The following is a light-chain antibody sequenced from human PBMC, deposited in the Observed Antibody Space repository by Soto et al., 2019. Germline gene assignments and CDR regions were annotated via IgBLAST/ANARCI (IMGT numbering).Light chain of an antibody. CDR3: QSYDSSLSGWV. J-gene: IGLJ3*02. Sequence: QPVLTQPPSVSGAPGQRVTISCTGSSSNIGAGYNVHWYQQLPGTAPKLLIYGNSNRPSGVPDRFSDSKSGTSASLAITGLQAEDEADYYCQSYDSSLSGWVFGGGTKVTVL. V-gene: IGLV1-40*01. CDR1: SSNIGAGYN. CDR2: GNS.